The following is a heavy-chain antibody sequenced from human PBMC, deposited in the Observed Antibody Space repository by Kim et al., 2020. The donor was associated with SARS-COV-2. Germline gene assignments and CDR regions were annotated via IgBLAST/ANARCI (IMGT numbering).Heavy chain of an antibody. V-gene: IGHV3-11*01. CDR1: GFTFSDYY. CDR3: ARALHSSGGKFSQFDY. D-gene: IGHD6-19*01. J-gene: IGHJ4*02. Sequence: GGSLRLSCAASGFTFSDYYMNWIRQAPGKGLEWVAYISSSGTTIYYADSVKGRFTISRDNGKNSVYLQMNSLRAEDTAMYYCARALHSSGGKFSQFDYWGQGTLATVSS. CDR2: ISSSGTTI.